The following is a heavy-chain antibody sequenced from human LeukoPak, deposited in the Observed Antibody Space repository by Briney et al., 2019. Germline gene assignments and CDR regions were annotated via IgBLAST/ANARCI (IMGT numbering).Heavy chain of an antibody. D-gene: IGHD3-22*01. CDR3: ARGDYYDSSGYYYAAFDI. J-gene: IGHJ3*02. Sequence: SETLSLTCAVYGGSFSGYYWSWIRQPPRKGLEWIGEINHSGSTNYNPSLKSRVTISVDTSKNQFSLKLSSVTAADTAVYYCARGDYYDSSGYYYAAFDIWGQGTMVTVSS. V-gene: IGHV4-34*01. CDR2: INHSGST. CDR1: GGSFSGYY.